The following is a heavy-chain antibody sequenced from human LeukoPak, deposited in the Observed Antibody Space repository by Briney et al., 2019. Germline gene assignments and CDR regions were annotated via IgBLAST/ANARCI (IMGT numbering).Heavy chain of an antibody. J-gene: IGHJ6*02. D-gene: IGHD1-1*01. CDR1: GDSVSGNSAA. CDR2: TYYRSKWYD. Sequence: SQTLSLTCAISGDSVSGNSAAWNWIRQSPSRGLEWLGRTYYRSKWYDDYAVSVKSRITINPDTSKNQFSLQLNSVTPEDTAVYYCAREAKTGTPLGMDVWGQGTTVTVSS. CDR3: AREAKTGTPLGMDV. V-gene: IGHV6-1*01.